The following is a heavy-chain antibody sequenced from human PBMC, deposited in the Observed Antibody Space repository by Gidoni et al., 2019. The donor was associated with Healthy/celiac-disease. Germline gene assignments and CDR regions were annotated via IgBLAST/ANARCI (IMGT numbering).Heavy chain of an antibody. CDR1: GFTFSRYG. CDR2: ISNDGSNK. J-gene: IGHJ6*03. CDR3: AKDGGWELLNYYYYYMDV. V-gene: IGHV3-30*18. Sequence: QVQLVESGGGVVQPGRSLRLSCAASGFTFSRYGLHWVRQAPGKGLEWVAVISNDGSNKYYADSVKGRFTISRDKSKNTLYLQMNSLRAEDTAVYYCAKDGGWELLNYYYYYMDVWGKGTTVTVSS. D-gene: IGHD1-26*01.